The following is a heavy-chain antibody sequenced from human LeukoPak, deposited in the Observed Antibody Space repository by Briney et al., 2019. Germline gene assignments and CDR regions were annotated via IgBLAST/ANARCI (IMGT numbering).Heavy chain of an antibody. CDR2: AGWAGGTT. J-gene: IGHJ4*02. CDR1: GCNFDRYT. CDR3: AKELDTRFFDY. D-gene: IGHD5-18*01. Sequence: GGSLRLSCATSGCNFDRYTIHWVRQAPGKGLEWVSLAGWAGGTTFYSDSVRGRFTISRDSGRKFVYLQMNSLTTDDTAFYFCAKELDTRFFDYWGQGALVTVSS. V-gene: IGHV3-43*01.